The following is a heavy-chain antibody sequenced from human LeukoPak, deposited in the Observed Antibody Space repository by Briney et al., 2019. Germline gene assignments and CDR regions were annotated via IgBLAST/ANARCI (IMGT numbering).Heavy chain of an antibody. J-gene: IGHJ4*02. D-gene: IGHD3-10*02. CDR3: ATMFGESSDFDH. CDR2: LHSSGET. V-gene: IGHV4-4*07. Sequence: SETLSLTCVVSGGSISACYWNWIRQPAGKGLEWIGRLHSSGETTSNPSLMSRATMSLDTSRNHFSLNLTSVTAADTAIYYCATMFGESSDFDHWGQGPLVTVSS. CDR1: GGSISACY.